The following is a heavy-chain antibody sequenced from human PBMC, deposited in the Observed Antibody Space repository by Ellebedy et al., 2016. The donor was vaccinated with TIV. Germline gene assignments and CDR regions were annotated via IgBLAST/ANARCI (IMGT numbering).Heavy chain of an antibody. D-gene: IGHD4-23*01. J-gene: IGHJ6*02. CDR2: FDPEDGET. CDR1: GYTLTELS. V-gene: IGHV1-24*01. CDR3: ATTGRSTVVREFYYYYGMDV. Sequence: ASVKVSCXVSGYTLTELSMHWVRQAPGKGLEWMGGFDPEDGETIYAQKFQGRVTMTEDTSTDTAYMELSSLRSEDTAVYYCATTGRSTVVREFYYYYGMDVWGQGTTVTVSS.